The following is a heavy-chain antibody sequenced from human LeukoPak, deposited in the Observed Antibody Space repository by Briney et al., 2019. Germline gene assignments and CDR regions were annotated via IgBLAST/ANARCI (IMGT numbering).Heavy chain of an antibody. V-gene: IGHV3-53*05. Sequence: GGSLRLSCAASGFTVSSNYMSWVRQAPGKGLEWASVIYRGGSTYYADSVKGRFTISRDNSKNTLYLQMNSLRAEDTAVYYCARGGSVVPAAVPYWGQGTLVTVSS. D-gene: IGHD2-2*01. CDR2: IYRGGST. J-gene: IGHJ4*02. CDR1: GFTVSSNY. CDR3: ARGGSVVPAAVPY.